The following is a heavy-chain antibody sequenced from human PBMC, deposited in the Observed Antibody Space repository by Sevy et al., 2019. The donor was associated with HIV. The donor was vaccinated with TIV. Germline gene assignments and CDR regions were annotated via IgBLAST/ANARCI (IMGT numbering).Heavy chain of an antibody. J-gene: IGHJ4*02. CDR2: IYWDDDK. CDR3: AHRPDDTVVMVYGDFDY. CDR1: GFSLATSGVG. D-gene: IGHD2-8*01. V-gene: IGHV2-5*02. Sequence: SGPTLVNPTQTLTLTCTLSGFSLATSGVGVGWIRQPPGKALEWLGLIYWDDDKRYSPHLKSRLNITKDSSKNQVVLTMTNIDPVDTATYYCAHRPDDTVVMVYGDFDYWGQGALVTVSS.